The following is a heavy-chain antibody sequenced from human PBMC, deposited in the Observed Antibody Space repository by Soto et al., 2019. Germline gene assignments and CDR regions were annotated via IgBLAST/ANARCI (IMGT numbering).Heavy chain of an antibody. Sequence: EVQLVESGGGLVQPEGSLRLSCVASGFTFSSYWMHWVRQAPGKGLVWVSRINSDGSTTSYADSVKGRFTISRENAKNTLYLQMSSLRAEDTAAYYCARGLRNFYGVDVWGQGTTVTVSS. V-gene: IGHV3-74*01. D-gene: IGHD1-7*01. CDR1: GFTFSSYW. CDR3: ARGLRNFYGVDV. CDR2: INSDGSTT. J-gene: IGHJ6*02.